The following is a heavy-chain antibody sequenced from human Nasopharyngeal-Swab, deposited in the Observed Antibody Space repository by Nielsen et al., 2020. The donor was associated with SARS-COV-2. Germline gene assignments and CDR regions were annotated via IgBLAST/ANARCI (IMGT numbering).Heavy chain of an antibody. D-gene: IGHD2-8*02. J-gene: IGHJ4*02. V-gene: IGHV1-3*01. CDR2: INAGNGNT. CDR1: GYTFTSYA. Sequence: ASVKVSCKASGYTFTSYAMHWVRQAPGQRLEWMGWINAGNGNTKYSQKFQGRVTITRDTSASTAYMELSSLTSEDTAVYYCVRPRYCSAASCDKHSGVGLFDYWGQGTLVTVSS. CDR3: VRPRYCSAASCDKHSGVGLFDY.